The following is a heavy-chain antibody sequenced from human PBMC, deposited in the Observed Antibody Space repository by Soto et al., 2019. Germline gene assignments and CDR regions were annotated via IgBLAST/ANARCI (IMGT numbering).Heavy chain of an antibody. CDR1: GGTFSSYA. D-gene: IGHD6-6*01. Sequence: QVQLVQSGAEVKKPGSSVKVSCKASGGTFSSYAISWVQQAPGQGLEWMGGIIPIFGTANYAQKFQGRVTITADESTSTAYVELSSLRSEDTAVYYCARDSSPQRYRRAARPGVGGYGMDVWGQGTTVTVSS. CDR3: ARDSSPQRYRRAARPGVGGYGMDV. V-gene: IGHV1-69*01. J-gene: IGHJ6*02. CDR2: IIPIFGTA.